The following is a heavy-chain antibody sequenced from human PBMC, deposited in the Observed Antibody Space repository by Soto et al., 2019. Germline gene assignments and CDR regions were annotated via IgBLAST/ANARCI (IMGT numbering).Heavy chain of an antibody. Sequence: SETLSLTCTVSGGSMSSSNWWNWVRQPPEKGLEWIAGIYHSGSTNYNPTLKSRLIISVDKSKSQFSLKLSSVTAADTAVYYCARRYSSSSDYWGQGTLVT. CDR2: IYHSGST. D-gene: IGHD6-13*01. CDR1: GGSMSSSNW. CDR3: ARRYSSSSDY. J-gene: IGHJ4*02. V-gene: IGHV4-4*02.